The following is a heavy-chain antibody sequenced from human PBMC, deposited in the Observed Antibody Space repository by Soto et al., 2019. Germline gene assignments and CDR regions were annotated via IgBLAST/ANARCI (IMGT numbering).Heavy chain of an antibody. V-gene: IGHV1-18*01. Sequence: GASVKVSCKASGYTFTDYGFSWVRQAPGQGLEWMGWISGYNGDTNYAQNLQGRVTMTRDKSTSTAYMELSSLRSDDTAVYYCARAIYDSSALTAEYFQHWGQGTLVTVSS. CDR2: ISGYNGDT. CDR3: ARAIYDSSALTAEYFQH. CDR1: GYTFTDYG. J-gene: IGHJ1*01. D-gene: IGHD3-22*01.